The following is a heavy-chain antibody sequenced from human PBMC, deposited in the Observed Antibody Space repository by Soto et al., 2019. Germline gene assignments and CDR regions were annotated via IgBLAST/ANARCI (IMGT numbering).Heavy chain of an antibody. D-gene: IGHD6-19*01. J-gene: IGHJ6*02. CDR2: IWYDGSNK. CDR3: ARDRLVHSSGSYYYYYGMDV. CDR1: GFTFSSYG. V-gene: IGHV3-33*01. Sequence: GESLKISCAASGFTFSSYGMHWVRQAPGKGLEWVAVIWYDGSNKYYADSVKGRFTISRDNSKNTLYLQMNSLRAEDTAVYYCARDRLVHSSGSYYYYYGMDVWGQGTTVTVSS.